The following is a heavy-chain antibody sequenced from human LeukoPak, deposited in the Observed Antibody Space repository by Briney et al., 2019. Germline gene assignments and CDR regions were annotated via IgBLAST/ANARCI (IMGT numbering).Heavy chain of an antibody. CDR3: AKGSREWELLDAFDI. Sequence: GGSLRLSCAASGFTFSSYVMSWVRQAPGKGLEWVSGISGSGVRTDYADSVKGRFTISRDNAKNTLYLQMNSLRAEDTAVYYCAKGSREWELLDAFDIWGQGTMVTVSS. V-gene: IGHV3-23*01. D-gene: IGHD1-26*01. CDR1: GFTFSSYV. CDR2: ISGSGVRT. J-gene: IGHJ3*02.